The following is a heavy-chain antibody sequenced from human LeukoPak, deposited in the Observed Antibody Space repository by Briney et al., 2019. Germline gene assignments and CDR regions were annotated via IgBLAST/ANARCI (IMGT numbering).Heavy chain of an antibody. D-gene: IGHD6-6*01. CDR3: TRQGLEVDY. Sequence: PGGSLRLSCAASGFTFSGSAMRWVRQASGKGLEWVGRIRSKANSYATAYAASVKGRFTISRDDSKNTAYLQMNSLKTEDTAVYYCTRQGLEVDYWGQGTLVTVSS. CDR1: GFTFSGSA. J-gene: IGHJ4*02. CDR2: IRSKANSYAT. V-gene: IGHV3-73*01.